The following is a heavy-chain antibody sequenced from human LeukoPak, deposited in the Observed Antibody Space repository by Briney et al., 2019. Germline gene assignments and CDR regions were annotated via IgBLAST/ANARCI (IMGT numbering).Heavy chain of an antibody. CDR1: GFTFSSYS. CDR3: ARDRYGGNSAAFDI. CDR2: ISSSSSYI. J-gene: IGHJ3*02. D-gene: IGHD4-23*01. V-gene: IGHV3-21*01. Sequence: GGSLRPSCAASGFTFSSYSMNWVRQAPGKGLEWVSSISSSSSYIYYADSVKSRFTISRDNAKNSLYLQMNSLRAEDTAVYYCARDRYGGNSAAFDIWGQGTMVTVSS.